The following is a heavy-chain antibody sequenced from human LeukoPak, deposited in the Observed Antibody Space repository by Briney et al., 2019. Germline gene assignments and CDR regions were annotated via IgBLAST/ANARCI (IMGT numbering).Heavy chain of an antibody. D-gene: IGHD6-19*01. CDR3: AGREIAVAGIDY. V-gene: IGHV3-21*01. CDR1: GFIFSTSW. Sequence: PGGSLRLSCAASGFIFSTSWMSWVRQAPGKGLEWVSSISISSSSIYYADSVKGRFTISRDNAKNSLYLQMNSLRAEDTAVYYCAGREIAVAGIDYWGQGTLVTVSS. J-gene: IGHJ4*02. CDR2: ISISSSSI.